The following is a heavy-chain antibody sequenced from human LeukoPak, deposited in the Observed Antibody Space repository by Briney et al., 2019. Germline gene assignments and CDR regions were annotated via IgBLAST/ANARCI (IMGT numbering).Heavy chain of an antibody. V-gene: IGHV1-69*05. J-gene: IGHJ3*02. CDR3: ARSERLAPHDAFDI. CDR1: GGTFSSYA. CDR2: IIPIFGTA. Sequence: SVKVSCKASGGTFSSYAISWVRQAPGQGLEWMGGIIPIFGTANYAQKFQGRVTITTDESTSTAYMELSSLRSEDTAVYYCARSERLAPHDAFDIWGQGTMVTVSS.